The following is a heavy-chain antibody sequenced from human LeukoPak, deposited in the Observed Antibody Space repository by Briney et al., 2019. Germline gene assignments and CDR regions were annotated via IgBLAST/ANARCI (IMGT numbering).Heavy chain of an antibody. CDR1: SGSFSGYY. Sequence: SETLSLTCAVYSGSFSGYYWSWIRQPPGKGLEWIGEINHSGSTNYNPSRKSRVTISVDTSKNQFSLKLSSVTAADTAVYYCARSSLASNSLDIVATIFPQSYYYYYYMDVWGKGTTVTVSS. CDR3: ARSSLASNSLDIVATIFPQSYYYYYYMDV. D-gene: IGHD5-12*01. V-gene: IGHV4-34*01. CDR2: INHSGST. J-gene: IGHJ6*03.